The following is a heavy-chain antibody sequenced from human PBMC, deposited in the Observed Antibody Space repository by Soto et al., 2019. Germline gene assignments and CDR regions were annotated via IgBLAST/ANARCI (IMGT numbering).Heavy chain of an antibody. CDR1: GGSISSSNW. J-gene: IGHJ4*02. CDR2: IYHSGST. CDR3: ARGEVSGSSWYGFDY. D-gene: IGHD6-13*01. Sequence: SETLSLTCAVSGGSISSSNWWSWVRQPPGKGLEWIGEIYHSGSTNYNPSLKSRVTISVDKSKNQFSLKLSSVTAADTAVYYCARGEVSGSSWYGFDYWGQGTLVTVSS. V-gene: IGHV4-4*02.